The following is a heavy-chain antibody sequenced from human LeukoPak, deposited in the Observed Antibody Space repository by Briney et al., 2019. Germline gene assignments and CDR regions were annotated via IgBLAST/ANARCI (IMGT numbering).Heavy chain of an antibody. J-gene: IGHJ4*02. CDR2: IYSDGYT. Sequence: PGGSLILSCAASGFTVSSNYMSWVRQAPGKGLEWVSVIYSDGYTYHADSVKGRFTFSRDISKNTLYLQMNSLRAEDTAMYYCARGSSGYGYYFDYWGQGTLVTVSS. CDR1: GFTVSSNY. D-gene: IGHD3-22*01. V-gene: IGHV3-66*01. CDR3: ARGSSGYGYYFDY.